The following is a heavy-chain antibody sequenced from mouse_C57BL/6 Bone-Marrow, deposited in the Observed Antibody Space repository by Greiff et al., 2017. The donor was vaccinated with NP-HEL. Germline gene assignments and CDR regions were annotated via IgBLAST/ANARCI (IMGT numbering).Heavy chain of an antibody. CDR1: GYTFTGYW. J-gene: IGHJ3*01. Sequence: QVQLKQSGAELMKPGASVKLSCKASGYTFTGYWIEWVKQRPGHGLEGIGEILPGSGNTNYNEKFKGKATFTADTSSNTAYMQLSSLTTEDSAIYYCARSGYSNSFAYWGQGTLVTVSA. CDR3: ARSGYSNSFAY. CDR2: ILPGSGNT. V-gene: IGHV1-9*01. D-gene: IGHD2-5*01.